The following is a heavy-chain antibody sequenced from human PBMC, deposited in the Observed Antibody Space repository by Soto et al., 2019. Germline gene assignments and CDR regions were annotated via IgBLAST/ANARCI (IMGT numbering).Heavy chain of an antibody. CDR1: GGTFSRNT. J-gene: IGHJ4*02. D-gene: IGHD3-22*01. Sequence: SVKVSCKASGGTFSRNTISWVRQAPGQGLEWMGGIIPMFGTPNYAQKFQGRVTITADESTSTAYMELNRLKSEDTAVYYCARQFDYDVSGYYYAYWGQGTLVTV. V-gene: IGHV1-69*13. CDR3: ARQFDYDVSGYYYAY. CDR2: IIPMFGTP.